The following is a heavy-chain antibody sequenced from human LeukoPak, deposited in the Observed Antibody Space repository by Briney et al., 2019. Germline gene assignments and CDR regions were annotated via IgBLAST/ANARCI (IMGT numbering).Heavy chain of an antibody. CDR3: AKAGATIFGVVTQAAEYFQH. D-gene: IGHD3-3*01. V-gene: IGHV3-23*01. Sequence: GGSLRLSCAASGFTFSSYAMSWVRQAPGKGLEWVSAISGSGGSTYYADSVKGRFTISRDNSKNTLYLQMNSLRAEDTAVYYCAKAGATIFGVVTQAAEYFQHWGQGTLVTVSS. J-gene: IGHJ1*01. CDR1: GFTFSSYA. CDR2: ISGSGGST.